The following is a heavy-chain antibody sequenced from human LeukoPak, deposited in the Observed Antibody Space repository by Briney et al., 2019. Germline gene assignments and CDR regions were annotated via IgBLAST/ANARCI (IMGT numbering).Heavy chain of an antibody. J-gene: IGHJ3*02. Sequence: GGSLRLSCAASGFTVSNNFMTWVRQAPGKGLEWVSAISGSGGSTYYADSVKGRFTISRDNSKNTLYLQMNSLRAEDTAVYYCAKVGVVTAMGAFDIWGQGTMVTVSS. CDR3: AKVGVVTAMGAFDI. CDR1: GFTVSNNF. V-gene: IGHV3-23*01. CDR2: ISGSGGST. D-gene: IGHD2-21*02.